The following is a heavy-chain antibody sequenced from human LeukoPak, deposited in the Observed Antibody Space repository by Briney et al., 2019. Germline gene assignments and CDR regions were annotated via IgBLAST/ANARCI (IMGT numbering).Heavy chain of an antibody. CDR3: AREGIYCVNGVCYVDY. CDR1: GFKFDDYG. CDR2: ISWNGGNT. V-gene: IGHV3-20*04. Sequence: GGSLRLSCAASGFKFDDYGMSCVRQAPGKGLEWVSGISWNGGNTGYADSVKGRFTISRDSAKNSLFLQVNSLRADDTAFYYCAREGIYCVNGVCYVDYWGQGTLVTVSS. J-gene: IGHJ4*02. D-gene: IGHD2-8*01.